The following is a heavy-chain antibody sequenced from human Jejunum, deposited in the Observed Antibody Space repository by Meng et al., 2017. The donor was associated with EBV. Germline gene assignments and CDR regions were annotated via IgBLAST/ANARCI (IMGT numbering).Heavy chain of an antibody. CDR1: GDSVSSNSAA. D-gene: IGHD1-1*01. CDR2: TYYRSKWYN. Sequence: QVHFRQSSPGLVNPSQTLSLTCATSGDSVSSNSAAWNWIRQSPSRGLEWLGRTYYRSKWYNDYAQSVKSRLTINPDTSKNQFSLQLNSVTPEDTAVYFCARETTGGYYFDYWGQGTLVTVSS. J-gene: IGHJ4*02. CDR3: ARETTGGYYFDY. V-gene: IGHV6-1*01.